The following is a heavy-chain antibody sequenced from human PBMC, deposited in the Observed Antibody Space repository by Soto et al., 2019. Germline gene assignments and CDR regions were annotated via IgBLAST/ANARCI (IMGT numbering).Heavy chain of an antibody. CDR3: VRSPGWYKSDS. D-gene: IGHD6-19*01. Sequence: QLQLQESGSGLVKPSGTLSLTCAVSGDSVISNWWWGWVRQSPGKGGEWIADMLHSGNTNYSPSLESRVTVSVDKSKNQFSLKMNSMTAADTAVYFCVRSPGWYKSDSWGQGILVTVSS. V-gene: IGHV4-4*02. CDR2: MLHSGNT. J-gene: IGHJ4*02. CDR1: GDSVISNWW.